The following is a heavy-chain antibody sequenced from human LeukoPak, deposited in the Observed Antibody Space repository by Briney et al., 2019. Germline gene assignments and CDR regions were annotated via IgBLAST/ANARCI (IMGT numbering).Heavy chain of an antibody. D-gene: IGHD6-13*01. CDR2: IYYSGST. CDR3: ARDAAKAQLAYFDY. V-gene: IGHV4-38-2*02. Sequence: SETLSLTCSVSGYSIGSGHYWGWIRQPPGKGLEWIGSIYYSGSTYYNPSLKSRVTISVDTSKNQFSLKLSSVTAADTAVYYCARDAAKAQLAYFDYWGQGTLVTVSS. J-gene: IGHJ4*02. CDR1: GYSIGSGHY.